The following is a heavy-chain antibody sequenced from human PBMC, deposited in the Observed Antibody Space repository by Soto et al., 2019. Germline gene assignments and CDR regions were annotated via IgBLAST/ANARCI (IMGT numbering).Heavy chain of an antibody. J-gene: IGHJ1*01. CDR2: ISYDGKTE. CDR1: GFTFSTYV. Sequence: QVQLVESGGGVVQPGRSLRLSCAASGFTFSTYVMHWVRQAPGKGLEWVAGISYDGKTEHYADSVKGRFTISRDNYKNTLFVQMDTRRVEDTAVYHCATEDLSSGHAGTFHKWGQGTLVTVSS. V-gene: IGHV3-30*04. CDR3: ATEDLSSGHAGTFHK. D-gene: IGHD3-22*01.